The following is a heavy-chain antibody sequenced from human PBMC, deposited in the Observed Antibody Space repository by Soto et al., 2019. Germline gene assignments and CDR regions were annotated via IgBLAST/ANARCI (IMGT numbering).Heavy chain of an antibody. D-gene: IGHD3-22*01. Sequence: RLSCAASGFTVSSNYMSWVRQAPGKGLEWVSVIYSGGSTYYADSVKGRFTISRDNSKNTLYLQMNSLRAEDTAVYYCASINYYDSSGYTDDAFDIWGQGTMVTVSS. J-gene: IGHJ3*02. CDR3: ASINYYDSSGYTDDAFDI. CDR1: GFTVSSNY. CDR2: IYSGGST. V-gene: IGHV3-53*01.